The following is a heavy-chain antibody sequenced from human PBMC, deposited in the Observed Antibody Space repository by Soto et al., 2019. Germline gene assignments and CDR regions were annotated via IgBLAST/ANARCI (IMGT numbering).Heavy chain of an antibody. CDR3: ARDPSIAVAGTGAFDI. D-gene: IGHD6-19*01. CDR1: SGSISSSNW. CDR2: IYHSGST. J-gene: IGHJ3*02. V-gene: IGHV4-4*02. Sequence: QVQLQESGPGVVEPSGTLSLTCAVSSGSISSSNWWSWVRQPPGKGLEWIGEIYHSGSTNYNPSLKSRVTISVDKSKNQFSLKLSSVTAADTAVYYCARDPSIAVAGTGAFDIWGQGTMVTVSS.